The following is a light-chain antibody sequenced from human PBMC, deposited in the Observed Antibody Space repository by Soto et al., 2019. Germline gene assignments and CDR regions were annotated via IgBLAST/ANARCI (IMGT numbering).Light chain of an antibody. V-gene: IGKV3D-15*01. CDR2: GAS. CDR1: QTISNT. Sequence: EVVMTQSPATLSVSPGDKVSLSCRANQTISNTLAWYQQKPGQAPRLLIYGASNRATGIPERFTGSGSGTDFTLTISRLETQDSAVYYCQQYVISVTFGQGTRLEIK. CDR3: QQYVISVT. J-gene: IGKJ5*01.